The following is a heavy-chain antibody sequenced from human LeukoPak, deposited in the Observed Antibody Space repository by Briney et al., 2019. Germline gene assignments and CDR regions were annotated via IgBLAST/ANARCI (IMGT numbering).Heavy chain of an antibody. CDR3: AKGGSSSPYFDY. D-gene: IGHD6-6*01. Sequence: GGSLRLSCAASGFTFSAYWLNWVRQAPGKGLEWVANIKPDGTEQYYVDSVKGRFTISRDNAKNSLYLQMNSLRAEDTAVYYCAKGGSSSPYFDYWGQGTLVTVSS. V-gene: IGHV3-7*01. CDR2: IKPDGTEQ. J-gene: IGHJ4*02. CDR1: GFTFSAYW.